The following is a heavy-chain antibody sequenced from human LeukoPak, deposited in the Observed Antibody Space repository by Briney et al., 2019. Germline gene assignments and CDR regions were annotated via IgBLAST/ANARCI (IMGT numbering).Heavy chain of an antibody. V-gene: IGHV1-69*06. CDR1: GATFSDYA. J-gene: IGHJ4*02. D-gene: IGHD3-10*01. CDR2: FIPILGTA. CDR3: AKGRLFGELFDY. Sequence: SVKVSCKASGATFSDYALNWVRQAPGQGLEWMGVFIPILGTANSTQKFHDRLTITADISTNTAYMELSSLRSEDTAVYYCAKGRLFGELFDYWGQGTLVTVSS.